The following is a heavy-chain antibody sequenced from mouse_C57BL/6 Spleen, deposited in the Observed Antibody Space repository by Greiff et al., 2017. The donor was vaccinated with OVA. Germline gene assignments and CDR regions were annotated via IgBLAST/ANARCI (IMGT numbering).Heavy chain of an antibody. CDR1: GYSITSGYY. J-gene: IGHJ1*03. CDR3: ARQLLLRFWYFDV. D-gene: IGHD1-1*01. Sequence: EVQLQESGPGLVKPSQSLSLTCSVTGYSITSGYYWNWIRQFPGNKLEWMGYISYDGSNNYNPSLKNRISITRDTSKNQFFLKLNSVTTEDTATYYCARQLLLRFWYFDVWGTGTTVTVSS. CDR2: ISYDGSN. V-gene: IGHV3-6*01.